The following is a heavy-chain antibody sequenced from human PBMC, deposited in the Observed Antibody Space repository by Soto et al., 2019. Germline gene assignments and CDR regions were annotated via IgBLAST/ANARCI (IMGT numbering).Heavy chain of an antibody. J-gene: IGHJ6*02. CDR2: VSHDGSNK. CDR3: AREPMVRGFGVDV. D-gene: IGHD3-10*01. CDR1: GFTFSIDS. Sequence: PGGSLRLSCAASGFTFSIDSMYWVGQAPGKGLEWVAGVSHDGSNKNYVDSVKGRFTISRDNSKNTVYLQMNSLRPDDTSLYYCAREPMVRGFGVDVWGQGITVTVSS. V-gene: IGHV3-30*14.